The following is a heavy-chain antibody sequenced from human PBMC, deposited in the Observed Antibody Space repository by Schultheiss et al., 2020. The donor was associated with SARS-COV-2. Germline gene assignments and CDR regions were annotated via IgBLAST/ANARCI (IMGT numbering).Heavy chain of an antibody. CDR1: GGSISSSSYY. J-gene: IGHJ3*02. V-gene: IGHV4-39*07. D-gene: IGHD1-26*01. CDR2: IYYSGST. Sequence: SETLSLTCTVSGGSISSSSYYWGWIRQPPGKGLEWIGSIYYSGSTYYNPSLKSRVTISVDTSKNQFSLKLSSVTAADTAVYYCARERDSGSYRAFDIWGQGTMVTVSS. CDR3: ARERDSGSYRAFDI.